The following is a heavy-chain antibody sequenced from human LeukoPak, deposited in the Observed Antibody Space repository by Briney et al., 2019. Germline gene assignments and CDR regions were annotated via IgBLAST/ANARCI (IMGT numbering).Heavy chain of an antibody. V-gene: IGHV4-61*01. CDR1: GGSVSSGSYY. CDR2: IYYSGST. D-gene: IGHD2-2*01. Sequence: SETLSLTCTVSGGSVSSGSYYWSWVRQPPGKGLEWIGYIYYSGSTNYNPSLKSRVTISVDTSKNQFSLKLSSVTAADTAVYYCARGYCSSTSCYEGGYYFDYWGQGTLVTVSS. CDR3: ARGYCSSTSCYEGGYYFDY. J-gene: IGHJ4*02.